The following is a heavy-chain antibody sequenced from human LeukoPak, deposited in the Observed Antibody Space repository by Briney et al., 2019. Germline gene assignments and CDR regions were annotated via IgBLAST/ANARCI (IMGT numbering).Heavy chain of an antibody. CDR2: ISSNGDTT. CDR3: ARETIGTNDY. V-gene: IGHV3-64*01. CDR1: GFTISSYP. D-gene: IGHD5-24*01. Sequence: GGSLKLSCAASGFTISSYPMHWVRQAPGKGLEYVSAISSNGDTTYYANSVRGRFTISRDNSKNTLYLQMGSLRTEDMAIYYCARETIGTNDYWGQGTLVTVSS. J-gene: IGHJ4*02.